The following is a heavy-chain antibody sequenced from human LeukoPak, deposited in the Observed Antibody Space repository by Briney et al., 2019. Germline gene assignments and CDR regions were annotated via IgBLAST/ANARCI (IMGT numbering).Heavy chain of an antibody. CDR2: IYYSGST. Sequence: SETLSLTCTVSGGSISSSSYYWGWIRQPPGKGLEWIGSIYYSGSTYYNPSLKSRVTISVDTSKNQFSLKLSSVTAADTAVYYCAGGGVVVVAATAYDYWGQGTLVTVSS. CDR3: AGGGVVVVAATAYDY. J-gene: IGHJ4*02. V-gene: IGHV4-39*01. CDR1: GGSISSSSYY. D-gene: IGHD2-15*01.